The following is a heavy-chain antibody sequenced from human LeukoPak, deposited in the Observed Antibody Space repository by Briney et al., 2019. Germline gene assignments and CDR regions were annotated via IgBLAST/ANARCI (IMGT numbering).Heavy chain of an antibody. CDR1: GASISSGSYY. D-gene: IGHD1-26*01. V-gene: IGHV4-61*02. CDR2: IYTSGSS. Sequence: PSQTLSLTCTVSGASISSGSYYWTWIRQPAGKGLEWIGRIYTSGSSYYNPSLKSRVTISVDTSKNQFSLNLNSVAAADTAVYYCARSRGGSYLFEYWGQGTLVTVSS. J-gene: IGHJ4*02. CDR3: ARSRGGSYLFEY.